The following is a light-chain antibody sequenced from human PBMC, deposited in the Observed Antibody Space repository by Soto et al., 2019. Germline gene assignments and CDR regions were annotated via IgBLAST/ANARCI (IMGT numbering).Light chain of an antibody. J-gene: IGKJ4*01. V-gene: IGKV3-15*01. Sequence: EIVMTQSPATLSVSPGERATLSCRASQSVSSNLAWYQQKPAQPPRLLIYGASTRPTGIPARFSGSGSWTEFTLTISSLQSEDFAVYYCQQYNSWPPLTFGGGTKVEIK. CDR1: QSVSSN. CDR2: GAS. CDR3: QQYNSWPPLT.